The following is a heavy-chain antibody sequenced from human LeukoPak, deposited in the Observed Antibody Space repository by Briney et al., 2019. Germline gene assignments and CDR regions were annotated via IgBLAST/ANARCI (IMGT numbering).Heavy chain of an antibody. V-gene: IGHV4-39*07. J-gene: IGHJ4*02. CDR1: GGSISSSSHY. Sequence: PSETLSLTCTVSGGSISSSSHYWGWIRQPPGKGLEWIGSMYYRGSTYHNPSLKSRVTISIDTSKNQIFLKLRSTTAADTAHYYCARAEINDYNRYWGQGILVIVSS. D-gene: IGHD4-11*01. CDR2: MYYRGST. CDR3: ARAEINDYNRY.